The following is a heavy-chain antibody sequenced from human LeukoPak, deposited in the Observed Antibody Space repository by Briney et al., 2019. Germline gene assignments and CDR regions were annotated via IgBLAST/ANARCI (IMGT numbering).Heavy chain of an antibody. V-gene: IGHV3-7*04. J-gene: IGHJ4*02. CDR2: IKQDGSDK. CDR1: GFTFRTFW. Sequence: PGGSLRLSCAASGFTFRTFWMSWVRQAPGSGLEWVANIKQDGSDKYYVDSVEGRFTISRDSAKNSLYLEMNSLRVEDTAVYYCARDHDGDSEYFDYWGQGTLVTVSS. D-gene: IGHD4-17*01. CDR3: ARDHDGDSEYFDY.